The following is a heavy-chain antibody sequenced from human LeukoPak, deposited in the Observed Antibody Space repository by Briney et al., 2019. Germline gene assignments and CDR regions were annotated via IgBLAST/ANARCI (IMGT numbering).Heavy chain of an antibody. CDR3: ARSPYGDYGYFDY. D-gene: IGHD4-17*01. V-gene: IGHV4-30-4*01. CDR1: DGSISSGDYY. J-gene: IGHJ4*02. CDR2: IYYSGST. Sequence: SETLSLTCTVSDGSISSGDYYWSWIRQPPGKGLEWIGYIYYSGSTYYNPSLKSRVTISVDTSKNQFSLKLSSVTAADTAVYYCARSPYGDYGYFDYWGQGTLVTVSS.